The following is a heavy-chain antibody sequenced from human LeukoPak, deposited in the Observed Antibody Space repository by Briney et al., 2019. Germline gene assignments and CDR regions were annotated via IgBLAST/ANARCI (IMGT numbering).Heavy chain of an antibody. Sequence: PSETLSLTCGVSGGSITTTNFWSWLRQPPGGGLEWIGEISLRGRNQYNPPLKSRVNISKDESKHHLYLSLPSVTAADTAGNYCSRESEPYSPFGHWGQGTQVAVTS. D-gene: IGHD4-11*01. J-gene: IGHJ5*02. CDR2: ISLRGRN. CDR1: GGSITTTNF. CDR3: SRESEPYSPFGH. V-gene: IGHV4-4*02.